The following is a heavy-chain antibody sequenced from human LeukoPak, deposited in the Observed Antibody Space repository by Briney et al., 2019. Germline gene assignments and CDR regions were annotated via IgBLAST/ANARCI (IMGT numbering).Heavy chain of an antibody. CDR3: ARDRQLDYYYYGMDV. CDR1: GFTFSSYA. Sequence: GGSLRLSCAASGFTFSSYAMHWVRQAPGKGLEWVAVISYDGSNKYYADSAKGRFTISRDNSKTTLYLQMNSLRAEDTAVYYCARDRQLDYYYYGMDVWGKGTTVTVSS. J-gene: IGHJ6*04. CDR2: ISYDGSNK. D-gene: IGHD1-1*01. V-gene: IGHV3-30*04.